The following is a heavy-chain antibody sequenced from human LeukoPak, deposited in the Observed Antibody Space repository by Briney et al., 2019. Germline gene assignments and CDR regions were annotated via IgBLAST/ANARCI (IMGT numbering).Heavy chain of an antibody. Sequence: GGSLRLSCAASGFTFSSYGMHWVRQAPGKGLEWVAFIRYDGSNKYYADSVKGRFTISRDDSKNTLYLQMNSLRAEDTAVYYCAKDLLYYFDYWGQGTLVSVSS. CDR2: IRYDGSNK. CDR1: GFTFSSYG. CDR3: AKDLLYYFDY. D-gene: IGHD3-3*01. J-gene: IGHJ4*02. V-gene: IGHV3-30*02.